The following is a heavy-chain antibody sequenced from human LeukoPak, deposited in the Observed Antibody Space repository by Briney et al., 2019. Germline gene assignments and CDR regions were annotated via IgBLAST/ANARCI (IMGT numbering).Heavy chain of an antibody. D-gene: IGHD1-26*01. CDR1: GFTFSSYA. J-gene: IGHJ4*02. V-gene: IGHV3-23*01. Sequence: PGGSLRLSCAASGFTFSSYAMSWVRQAPGKGLEWVSAISGSGGSTYYADSVKGRFTISRDNSKNTLYLQMNSLRAEDTAVYYCAKVPFLVGATRYFDYWGQGTLVTVSS. CDR2: ISGSGGST. CDR3: AKVPFLVGATRYFDY.